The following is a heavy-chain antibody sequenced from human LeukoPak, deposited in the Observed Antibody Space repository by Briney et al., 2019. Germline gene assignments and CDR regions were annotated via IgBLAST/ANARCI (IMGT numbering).Heavy chain of an antibody. J-gene: IGHJ5*02. D-gene: IGHD6-13*01. CDR1: GDSISNYY. CDR2: IYYRGGT. V-gene: IGHV4-59*01. Sequence: SETLSLTCIVSGDSISNYYWSWIRQPPGKGLEWIGYIYYRGGTNYNPSLKSRVTISVDTSKNQLSLKLSFVTAADTAVYYCASVHNSRTYWFDPWGQGTLVTVSS. CDR3: ASVHNSRTYWFDP.